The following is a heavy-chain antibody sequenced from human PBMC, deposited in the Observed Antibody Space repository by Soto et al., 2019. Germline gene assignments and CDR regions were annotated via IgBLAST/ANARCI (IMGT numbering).Heavy chain of an antibody. CDR3: AADTGFRLGYCSGGSCSTYYYYGMDV. D-gene: IGHD2-15*01. Sequence: SVKVSCKASGFTFTSSAVQWVRQARGQRLEWIGWIVVGSGNTNYAQKFQERVTITRDMSTSTAYMELSSLRSEDTAVYYCAADTGFRLGYCSGGSCSTYYYYGMDVWGQGTTVTVSS. CDR1: GFTFTSSA. CDR2: IVVGSGNT. V-gene: IGHV1-58*01. J-gene: IGHJ6*02.